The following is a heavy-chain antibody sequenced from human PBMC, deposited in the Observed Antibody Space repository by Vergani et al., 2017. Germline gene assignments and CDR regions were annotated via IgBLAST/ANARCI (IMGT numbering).Heavy chain of an antibody. D-gene: IGHD2-2*01. CDR1: GFTFSSYA. CDR2: ISGSGGST. J-gene: IGHJ6*03. CDR3: AKGYCSSTSCSPRYYYYYMDV. Sequence: VQLLESGGGLVQPGGSLRLSCAASGFTFSSYAMSWVRQAPGKGLEWVSAISGSGGSTYYADSVKGRFTISRDNSKNTLYLQMNSLRAEDTAVYYCAKGYCSSTSCSPRYYYYYMDVWGKGTTDTVSS. V-gene: IGHV3-23*01.